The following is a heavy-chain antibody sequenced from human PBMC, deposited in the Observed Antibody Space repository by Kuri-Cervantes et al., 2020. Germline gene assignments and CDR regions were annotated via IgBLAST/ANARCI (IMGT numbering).Heavy chain of an antibody. CDR2: INHSGST. CDR1: GGSFSGYY. D-gene: IGHD6-13*01. J-gene: IGHJ1*01. CDR3: ARVARYSSSWPEYFQH. Sequence: GSLRLSCAVYGGSFSGYYWSWIRQPPGKGLEWIGEINHSGSTNYNPSLKSRVTISVDTSKNQFSLKLSSVTAADTAVYYCARVARYSSSWPEYFQHWGQGTLVTVSS. V-gene: IGHV4-34*01.